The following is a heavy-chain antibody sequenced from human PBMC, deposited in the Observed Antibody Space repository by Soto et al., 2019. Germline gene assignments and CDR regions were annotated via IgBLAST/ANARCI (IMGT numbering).Heavy chain of an antibody. CDR2: TYYRSKWYN. CDR3: ATVLSGSCCDAFDI. D-gene: IGHD6-19*01. J-gene: IGHJ3*02. Sequence: SHTLSLTCAISGYSVSSDSAAWNWIRQSPSRGLEWLGRTYYRSKWYNDYAVSVKSRITINPDTSKNQFSLQLNSVTPEDTAVYYCATVLSGSCCDAFDIWGQGTMVTVS. V-gene: IGHV6-1*01. CDR1: GYSVSSDSAA.